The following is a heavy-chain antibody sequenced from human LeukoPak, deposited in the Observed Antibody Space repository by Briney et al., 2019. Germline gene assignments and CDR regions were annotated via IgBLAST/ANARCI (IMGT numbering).Heavy chain of an antibody. CDR2: TASDGSST. D-gene: IGHD4-23*01. CDR1: GFTFSSYW. V-gene: IGHV3-74*01. Sequence: GGSLRLSCAASGFTFSSYWMNWVRQAPGKGLVWVSRTASDGSSTTYADSVKGRFSISRDNAKNTLYLQMNSLRVEDTAVYYCARGRPHGNDYWGQGTLVTVSS. J-gene: IGHJ4*02. CDR3: ARGRPHGNDY.